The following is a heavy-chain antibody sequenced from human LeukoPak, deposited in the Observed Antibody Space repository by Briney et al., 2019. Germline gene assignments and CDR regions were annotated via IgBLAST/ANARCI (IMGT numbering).Heavy chain of an antibody. D-gene: IGHD3-10*01. CDR1: GYTFSNYG. CDR3: ARYNSLLRGVTTSDY. J-gene: IGHJ4*02. V-gene: IGHV1-18*01. CDR2: ISGHNGDV. Sequence: TSVKVSCQASGYTFSNYGITWVRQAPGQGLEWMGTISGHNGDVNYAPQFQGRVTMPTDTSTTTAYVELRSLRFDDTAVYYCARYNSLLRGVTTSDYWGQGTLVTVSS.